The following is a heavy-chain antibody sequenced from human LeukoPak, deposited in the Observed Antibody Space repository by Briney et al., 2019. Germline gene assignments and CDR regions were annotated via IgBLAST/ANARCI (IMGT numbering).Heavy chain of an antibody. CDR2: INPNSGGT. Sequence: ASVEVSCKASGYTFTGYYMHWVRQAPGQGLEWMGWINPNSGGTNYAQKFQGRVTMTRDTSISTAYMELSRLRSDDTAVYYCACIAARPDYYYYYMDVWGKGTTVTVSS. CDR3: ACIAARPDYYYYYMDV. D-gene: IGHD6-6*01. V-gene: IGHV1-2*02. J-gene: IGHJ6*03. CDR1: GYTFTGYY.